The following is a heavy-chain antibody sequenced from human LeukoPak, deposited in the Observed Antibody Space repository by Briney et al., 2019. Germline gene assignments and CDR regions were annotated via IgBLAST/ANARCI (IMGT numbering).Heavy chain of an antibody. D-gene: IGHD2-2*01. V-gene: IGHV4-4*07. CDR1: GGSISSYY. CDR2: IYTSGST. J-gene: IGHJ5*02. Sequence: LETLSLTCTVSGGSISSYYWSWIRQPAGKGLEWIVRIYTSGSTNYNPSLKSRVTMSVDTSKNQFSLKLSSVTAADTAVYYCARGIVVVPAAVDNWFDPWGQGTLVTVSS. CDR3: ARGIVVVPAAVDNWFDP.